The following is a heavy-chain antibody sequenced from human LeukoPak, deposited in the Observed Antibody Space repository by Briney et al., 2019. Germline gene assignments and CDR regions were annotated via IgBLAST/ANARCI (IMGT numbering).Heavy chain of an antibody. CDR3: ARGPSDIVVVPAAVVWFDP. V-gene: IGHV4-59*01. J-gene: IGHJ5*02. Sequence: SETLSLTCTDSGGSISSYYWSWIRQPPGKGLEWIGYIYYSGSTNYNPSLKSRVTISVDTSKNQFSLKLSSVTAADTAVYYCARGPSDIVVVPAAVVWFDPWGQGTLVTVSS. CDR2: IYYSGST. D-gene: IGHD2-2*01. CDR1: GGSISSYY.